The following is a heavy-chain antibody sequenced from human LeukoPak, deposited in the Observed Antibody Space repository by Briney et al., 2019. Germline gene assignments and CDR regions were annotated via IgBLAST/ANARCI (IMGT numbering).Heavy chain of an antibody. CDR3: ARLQYYYGSGLDY. V-gene: IGHV4-34*01. D-gene: IGHD3-10*01. J-gene: IGHJ4*02. CDR1: GGSFSGYY. CDR2: INHSGST. Sequence: SETLSLTCAVYGGSFSGYYWSWIRQPPGKGLEWIGEINHSGSTNYNPSLKSRVTISVDTSKNQFSLKLSSVTAADTAVYYCARLQYYYGSGLDYWGQGTLVTVSS.